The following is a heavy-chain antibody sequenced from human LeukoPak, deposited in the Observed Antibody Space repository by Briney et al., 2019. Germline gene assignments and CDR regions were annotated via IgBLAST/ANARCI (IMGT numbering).Heavy chain of an antibody. V-gene: IGHV3-23*01. CDR2: IDYDGGSG. J-gene: IGHJ1*01. Sequence: GGSLRLSCTVSGFTLSSYKMSWIRQAPGKGLEWVSSIDYDGGSGHYADSVKGRFTISRDNSNNTLFLHLNSLRGEDTAVYYCTRNSGWYGLSWGQGTLVTVSS. D-gene: IGHD6-19*01. CDR1: GFTLSSYK. CDR3: TRNSGWYGLS.